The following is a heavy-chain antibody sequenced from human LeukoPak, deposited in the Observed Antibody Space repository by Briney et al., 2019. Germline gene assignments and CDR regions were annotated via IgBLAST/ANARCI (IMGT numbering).Heavy chain of an antibody. Sequence: SETLSLTCAVYGGSFSGYYWSWIRQPPGKGLEWIGEINHSGSTNYNPSLKSRLTISIDTSKNQVSLKLSSVTAADTAVYYCAKSNGYGLVDIWGQGTMVTVSS. V-gene: IGHV4-34*01. D-gene: IGHD3-10*01. CDR2: INHSGST. J-gene: IGHJ3*02. CDR3: AKSNGYGLVDI. CDR1: GGSFSGYY.